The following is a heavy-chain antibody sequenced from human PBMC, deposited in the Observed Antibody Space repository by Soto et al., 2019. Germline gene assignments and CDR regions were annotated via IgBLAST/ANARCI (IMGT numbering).Heavy chain of an antibody. CDR3: AKDGGKDGYFGNWFDP. V-gene: IGHV1-3*01. J-gene: IGHJ5*02. Sequence: QVQLVQSGAEVKKPGASVKVSCKASGYTFTSYAMHWVRQAPGQRLEWMGWINAGNGNTKYSQKFQGRVTITRDTSASTAYMELSSLRSEDTAVYYCAKDGGKDGYFGNWFDPWGQGTLVTVSS. CDR2: INAGNGNT. D-gene: IGHD5-12*01. CDR1: GYTFTSYA.